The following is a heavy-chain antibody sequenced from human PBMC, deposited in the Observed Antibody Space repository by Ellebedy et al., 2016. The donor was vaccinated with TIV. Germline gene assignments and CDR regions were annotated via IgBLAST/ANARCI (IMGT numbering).Heavy chain of an antibody. V-gene: IGHV4-34*01. D-gene: IGHD6-13*01. CDR1: GGSFSGYY. CDR3: ARGGVSLY. J-gene: IGHJ4*02. CDR2: INHSGST. Sequence: SETLSLTCAVYGGSFSGYYWSWIRQPPGKGLEWIGEINHSGSTNYNPSLKSRVTISVDTSKNQFSLKLSSVTAADTAVYYCARGGVSLYWGQGTLVTVSS.